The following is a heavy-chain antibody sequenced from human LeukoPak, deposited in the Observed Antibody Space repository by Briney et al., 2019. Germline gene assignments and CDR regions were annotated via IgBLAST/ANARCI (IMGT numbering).Heavy chain of an antibody. Sequence: PGGSLRLSCAASGFTFSSYSMNWVRQAPGKGLAWVSSISSSSSYIFYADSVKGRFTISRDNAKNSLYLQMNSLRAEDTAVYYCARGGQRPLGYWGQGTLVTVSS. V-gene: IGHV3-21*01. CDR3: ARGGQRPLGY. CDR2: ISSSSSYI. CDR1: GFTFSSYS. J-gene: IGHJ4*02. D-gene: IGHD6-25*01.